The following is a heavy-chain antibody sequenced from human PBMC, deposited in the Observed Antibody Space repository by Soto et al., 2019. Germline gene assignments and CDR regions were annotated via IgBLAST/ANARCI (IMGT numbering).Heavy chain of an antibody. CDR3: ASSRGYSYGYNAFDI. CDR1: GGTFSSYA. J-gene: IGHJ3*02. V-gene: IGHV1-69*01. Sequence: QVQLVQSGAEVKKPGSSVKVSCKASGGTFSSYAISWVRQAPGQGLEWMGGIIPILGTANYAQKFQGRVTMTADESTSTAYRELSSLRSEDTAVYYCASSRGYSYGYNAFDIWGQGTMVTVSS. D-gene: IGHD5-18*01. CDR2: IIPILGTA.